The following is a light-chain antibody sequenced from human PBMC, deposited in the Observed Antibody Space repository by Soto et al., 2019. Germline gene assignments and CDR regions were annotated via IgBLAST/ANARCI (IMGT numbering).Light chain of an antibody. Sequence: EIVLAQSPGTLSLSPGERATLSCRASQSVSRSYIAWYQQKPGQAPRLLIYGASRRATGIPDRFSGGGSETDFTLTISRLEPEDFAVYYCQQYGSSLPWTFGQGTKVDIK. CDR2: GAS. CDR3: QQYGSSLPWT. V-gene: IGKV3-20*01. J-gene: IGKJ1*01. CDR1: QSVSRSY.